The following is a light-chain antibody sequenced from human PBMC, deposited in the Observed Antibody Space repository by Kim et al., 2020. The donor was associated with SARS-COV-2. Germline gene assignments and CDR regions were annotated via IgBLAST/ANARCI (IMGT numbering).Light chain of an antibody. Sequence: GQTVPISCSGTSSDIGSNYKSRSRQLPGTDPKRLIWSNSQRPSGVPDRFSGSKSGPSASLAISGLRSEDEADYYCATWDASLSAVVFGGGTQLTVL. CDR1: SSDIGSNY. CDR3: ATWDASLSAVV. J-gene: IGLJ2*01. CDR2: SNS. V-gene: IGLV1-47*02.